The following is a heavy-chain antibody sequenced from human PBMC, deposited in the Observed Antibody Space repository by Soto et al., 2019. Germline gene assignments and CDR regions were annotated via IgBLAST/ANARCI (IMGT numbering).Heavy chain of an antibody. CDR2: IYDSGST. J-gene: IGHJ3*02. Sequence: SETLSLTCTVSGGSVSSYYWSWIRQPPGKGLEWIGYIYDSGSTNYNPALKRRVTISIDTSKNQFSLKLNSVTAADTAVYYCAKRHGHSPYHDAFDIWGRGTVVTVSS. V-gene: IGHV4-59*02. CDR1: GGSVSSYY. D-gene: IGHD3-3*02. CDR3: AKRHGHSPYHDAFDI.